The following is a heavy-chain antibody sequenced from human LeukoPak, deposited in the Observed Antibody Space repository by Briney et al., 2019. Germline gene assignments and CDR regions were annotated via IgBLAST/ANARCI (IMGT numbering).Heavy chain of an antibody. CDR1: GYTFTGYY. CDR2: INPNSGGT. J-gene: IGHJ1*01. CDR3: ARPMSPRVGSYFGKGRPDKGRTEYFQH. D-gene: IGHD1-26*01. V-gene: IGHV1-2*02. Sequence: ASVKVSCKASGYTFTGYYMHWVRQAPGQGLEWMGWINPNSGGTNYAQKFQGRVTMTRDTSISTAYMELSRLRSDDTAVYYCARPMSPRVGSYFGKGRPDKGRTEYFQHWGQGTLVTVSS.